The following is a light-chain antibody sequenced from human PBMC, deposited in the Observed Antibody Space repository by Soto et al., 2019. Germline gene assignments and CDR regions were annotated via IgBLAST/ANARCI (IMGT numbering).Light chain of an antibody. Sequence: EIVLTQSPATLSLSPGERATHSFRASQSVSNYLAWYQQKPGQAPRLLVSAASNRDTGMPARFSGSGSGTDFTLTISSLQPDDFATYYCQHYNSYSEAFGQGTKV. CDR3: QHYNSYSEA. V-gene: IGKV3-11*01. J-gene: IGKJ1*01. CDR2: AAS. CDR1: QSVSNY.